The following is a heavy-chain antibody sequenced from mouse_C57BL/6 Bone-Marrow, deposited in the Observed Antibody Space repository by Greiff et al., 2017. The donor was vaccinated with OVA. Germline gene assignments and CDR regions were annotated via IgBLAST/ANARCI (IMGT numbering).Heavy chain of an antibody. D-gene: IGHD2-14*01. J-gene: IGHJ4*01. V-gene: IGHV5-6*02. CDR1: GFTFSSYG. Sequence: EVKLVESGGDLVKPGGSLKLSCAASGFTFSSYGMSWVRQTPDKRLEWVATISSGGSYTYYPDSVKGRFTISRDNAKNTLYLQMSSLKSEDTAMYYCARRVIFIGDAMDYWGQGTSVTVSS. CDR3: ARRVIFIGDAMDY. CDR2: ISSGGSYT.